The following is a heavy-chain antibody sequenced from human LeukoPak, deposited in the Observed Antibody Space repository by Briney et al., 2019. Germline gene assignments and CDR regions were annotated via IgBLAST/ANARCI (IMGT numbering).Heavy chain of an antibody. CDR1: GCSISRYC. J-gene: IGHJ4*02. V-gene: IGHV4-59*08. CDR2: IYYSRTT. CDR3: ARLSGSQTTPC. D-gene: IGHD1-26*01. Sequence: AETLSLTCTVSGCSISRYCWSWIRQPPGKGLEWIGYIYYSRTTNYNPSIKSRVTMSVDTSKNQFSLKLSTVTAADTAVYYCARLSGSQTTPCWGQGTLVTVSS.